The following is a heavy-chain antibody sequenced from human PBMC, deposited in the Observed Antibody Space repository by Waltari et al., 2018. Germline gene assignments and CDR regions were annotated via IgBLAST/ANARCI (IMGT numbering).Heavy chain of an antibody. CDR1: GGSFSGYY. J-gene: IGHJ5*02. V-gene: IGHV4-34*01. CDR2: INHSGST. CDR3: ARSHIVVVVAATGHAAFDP. Sequence: QVQLQQWGAGLLKPSETLSLTCAVYGGSFSGYYWSWIRQPPGKGLEWIGEINHSGSTNDNPSLKSRVTISVDTSKNQFSLKLSSVTAADTAVYYCARSHIVVVVAATGHAAFDPWGQGTLVTVSS. D-gene: IGHD2-15*01.